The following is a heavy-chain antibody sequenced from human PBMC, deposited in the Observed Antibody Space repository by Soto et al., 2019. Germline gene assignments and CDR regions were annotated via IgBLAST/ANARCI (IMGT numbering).Heavy chain of an antibody. V-gene: IGHV1-3*01. D-gene: IGHD6-19*01. CDR3: ARDYADIAVAGIPLLAH. Sequence: QVQLVQSGAEVKKPGASVNISCKASGFTFTKYALPWVRLAPGQRPEGMGWINGANGNTRYSQRMQDRVTMTRDMSATTVYMDLSSRRSEDTAVYFCARDYADIAVAGIPLLAHWGQGTLVTVSS. J-gene: IGHJ4*02. CDR2: INGANGNT. CDR1: GFTFTKYA.